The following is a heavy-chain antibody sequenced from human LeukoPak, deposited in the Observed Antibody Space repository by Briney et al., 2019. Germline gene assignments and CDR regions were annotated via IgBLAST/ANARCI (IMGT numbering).Heavy chain of an antibody. D-gene: IGHD2-8*01. CDR1: GYSISSGYY. V-gene: IGHV4-61*01. J-gene: IGHJ5*02. CDR3: ARVYCPNGVCYNSRGWFDP. CDR2: IFYSGST. Sequence: KTSETLSLTCTVSGYSISSGYYWGWIRQPPGKGLEWIGYIFYSGSTNYNPSLKSRVTISVDTSKNQFSLKLSSVTAADTAVYYCARVYCPNGVCYNSRGWFDPWGQGTLVTVSS.